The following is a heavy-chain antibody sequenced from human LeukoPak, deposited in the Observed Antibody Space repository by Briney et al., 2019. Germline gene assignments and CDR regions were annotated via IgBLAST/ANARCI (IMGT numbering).Heavy chain of an antibody. J-gene: IGHJ4*02. V-gene: IGHV3-53*01. CDR2: IYNDGGT. CDR3: GTSRSRTSGFDY. Sequence: GGSLRLSCAASGFTASSNYMNWVRQAPGKGLEWVSVIYNDGGTYYADSVKGRFTISRDNSKNTLYLQMNSLRAEDTAVYYCGTSRSRTSGFDYWGQGTLVTVSS. D-gene: IGHD2-8*02. CDR1: GFTASSNY.